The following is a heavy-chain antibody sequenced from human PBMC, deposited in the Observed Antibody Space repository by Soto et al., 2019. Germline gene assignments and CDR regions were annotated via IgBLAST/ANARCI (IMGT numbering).Heavy chain of an antibody. CDR2: IYWDDDT. CDR1: GFSLSADGVG. Sequence: ITLKESGPTLVKPTQTLTLTCSFSGFSLSADGVGVGWIRQPPGKALEWLALIYWDDDTRYRPSLKSRLTITKDSSKNQVVLTMTNMDPVDTATYYCAHAYGGTSWPNDAFDVWGQGTVVPVSS. D-gene: IGHD2-2*01. CDR3: AHAYGGTSWPNDAFDV. J-gene: IGHJ3*01. V-gene: IGHV2-5*02.